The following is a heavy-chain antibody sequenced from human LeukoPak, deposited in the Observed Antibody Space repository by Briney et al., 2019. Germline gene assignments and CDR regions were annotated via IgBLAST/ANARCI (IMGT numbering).Heavy chain of an antibody. CDR1: GFSFSTYS. V-gene: IGHV3-23*01. J-gene: IGHJ5*02. CDR2: ISASGGDT. Sequence: GGSLRLSCAASGFSFSTYSFSWVRQAPGKGLEWVSGISASGGDTFYADSVKGRFTISRDNSKNTLSLQMNSLRVEDTAIYYCAKDVRRCNGACTWGQGTLVTVSS. D-gene: IGHD2-8*01. CDR3: AKDVRRCNGACT.